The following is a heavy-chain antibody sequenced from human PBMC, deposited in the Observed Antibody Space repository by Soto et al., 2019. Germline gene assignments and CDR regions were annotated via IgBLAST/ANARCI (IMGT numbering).Heavy chain of an antibody. D-gene: IGHD2-2*01. J-gene: IGHJ5*02. CDR2: VHSSGGS. Sequence: QLLESGPGLVKPSETLSLTCTVSSGSITSGDYFWGWIRQPPGKGLEFIGSVHSSGGSYYSPSLKSRVSISVDRSRTQFSLKMSSVTAADTAVYYCARGRVVVPAAVMFNCLDPWGQGALVTVSS. V-gene: IGHV4-39*07. CDR3: ARGRVVVPAAVMFNCLDP. CDR1: SGSITSGDYF.